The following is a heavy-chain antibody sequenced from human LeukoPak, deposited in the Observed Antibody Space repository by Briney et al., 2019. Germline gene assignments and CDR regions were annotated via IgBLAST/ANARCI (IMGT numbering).Heavy chain of an antibody. V-gene: IGHV4-4*07. D-gene: IGHD6-6*01. Sequence: SETLSLTCTVSGGSITSYYWTYIRQPAGKGLGWIGRIHTSGSTNYNPSLKSRVTMSVDTSKNQFSLNLSSVTAADTAMYYCAREFSGTSIAARVFDSWGQGTLVTVSS. CDR1: GGSITSYY. CDR3: AREFSGTSIAARVFDS. J-gene: IGHJ4*02. CDR2: IHTSGST.